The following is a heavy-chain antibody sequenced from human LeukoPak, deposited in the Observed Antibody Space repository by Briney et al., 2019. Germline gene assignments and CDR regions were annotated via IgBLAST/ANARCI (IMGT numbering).Heavy chain of an antibody. D-gene: IGHD6-13*01. Sequence: PGGSLRLSCAASGFTFSSYGMHWVRQAPGKGLEWVAVISYDGSNKYYADSVKGRSTISRDNSKNTLYLQMNSLRAEDTAVYYCAKDPGSSSWAFDCWGQGTLVTVSS. CDR3: AKDPGSSSWAFDC. J-gene: IGHJ4*02. V-gene: IGHV3-30*18. CDR1: GFTFSSYG. CDR2: ISYDGSNK.